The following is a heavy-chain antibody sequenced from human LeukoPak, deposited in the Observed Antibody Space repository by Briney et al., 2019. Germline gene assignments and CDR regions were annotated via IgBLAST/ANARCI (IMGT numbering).Heavy chain of an antibody. CDR1: GNYW. J-gene: IGHJ4*02. D-gene: IGHD6-13*01. V-gene: IGHV3-74*01. CDR3: AGGYGDKGKAADY. CDR2: INSDGSWT. Sequence: GGSLRLSCAASGNYWMHWVRQAPGKGLVWVSHINSDGSWTSYADSVKGRFTISKDNAKNTVYLQMNSLRAEDTAVYYCAGGYGDKGKAADYWGQGTLVTVSS.